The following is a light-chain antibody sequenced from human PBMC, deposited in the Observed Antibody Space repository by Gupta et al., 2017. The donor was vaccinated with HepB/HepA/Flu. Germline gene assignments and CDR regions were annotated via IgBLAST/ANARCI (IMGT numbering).Light chain of an antibody. J-gene: IGLJ2*01. V-gene: IGLV1-40*01. CDR3: QSFDNSLSVVV. CDR1: SSNIGAGFD. Sequence: QSVLTQPPSVSGAPGQRVPISFTGSSSNIGAGFDFHWYQHLPGTAPRLLIYGNVNRPSGVPDRFSGSKSGTSASLAITGLQAEDEADYYCQSFDNSLSVVVFGGGTKLTVL. CDR2: GNV.